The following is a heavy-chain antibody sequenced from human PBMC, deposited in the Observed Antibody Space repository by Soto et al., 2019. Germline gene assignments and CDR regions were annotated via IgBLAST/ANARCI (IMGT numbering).Heavy chain of an antibody. J-gene: IGHJ6*02. D-gene: IGHD2-2*01. Sequence: GASVKVSCKASGYTFTSYYMHWVRQAPGQGLEWMGIINPSGGSTSYAQKFQGRVTMTRDTSTSTVYMELSRLRSDDTAVYYCARWGRSTSCPPILNYYYYGMDVWGQGTTVTVSS. CDR1: GYTFTSYY. CDR2: INPSGGST. CDR3: ARWGRSTSCPPILNYYYYGMDV. V-gene: IGHV1-46*01.